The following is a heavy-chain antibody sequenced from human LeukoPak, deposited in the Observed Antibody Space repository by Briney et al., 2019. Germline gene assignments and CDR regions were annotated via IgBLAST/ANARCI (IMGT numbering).Heavy chain of an antibody. Sequence: GGSLRLSCAASGFTFSSYEMNWVRQAPGKGLEWVSYISSSGSTIYYADSVKGRFTISRDNAKNPLFLQMNSLRAEDTAVYYCARDPTYLYGDYVHRFDYWGQGTLVTVSS. CDR1: GFTFSSYE. D-gene: IGHD4-17*01. V-gene: IGHV3-48*03. J-gene: IGHJ4*02. CDR3: ARDPTYLYGDYVHRFDY. CDR2: ISSSGSTI.